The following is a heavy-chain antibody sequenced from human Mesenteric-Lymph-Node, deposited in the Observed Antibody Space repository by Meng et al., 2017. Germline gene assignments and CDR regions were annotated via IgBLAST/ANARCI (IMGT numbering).Heavy chain of an antibody. CDR1: CGSVTSGTNQ. Sequence: LQDARPGLETPQDTLSPSSCSWCGSVTSGTNQGTWIRHPAGEGLEWIGFIHSSGNINHNPSLKTRVTITVDTSKHQFSLKLSSVTAADTAVYYCARRSGSYFLSGFTNWGQGTLVTVSS. CDR3: ARRSGSYFLSGFTN. J-gene: IGHJ4*02. D-gene: IGHD1-26*01. V-gene: IGHV4-61*10. CDR2: IHSSGNI.